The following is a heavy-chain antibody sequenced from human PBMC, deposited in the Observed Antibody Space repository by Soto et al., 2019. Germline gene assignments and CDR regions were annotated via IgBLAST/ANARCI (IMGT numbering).Heavy chain of an antibody. CDR1: GFTVGTNF. J-gene: IGHJ4*02. Sequence: GGSLRLSCAASGFTVGTNFMNGVRQAPGRGLEWVSVIYPGGGTYYADSVKGRFAVSRDTSKNTLYLQMDSLRVEDTAVYYCARESYKDYWGQGTQVTDSS. V-gene: IGHV3-66*01. D-gene: IGHD1-20*01. CDR2: IYPGGGT. CDR3: ARESYKDY.